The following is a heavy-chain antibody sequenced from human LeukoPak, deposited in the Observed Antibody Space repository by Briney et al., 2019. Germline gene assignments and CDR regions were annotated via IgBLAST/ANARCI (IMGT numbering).Heavy chain of an antibody. Sequence: SETLSLTCTVSGGSISSGGYYWSWIRQPPGKGLEWIAYIYHSGSTYYNPSLKSRVTISVDRSKNQFSLKLSSVTAADTAVYYCARDRRGYSGLGRPFDIWGQGTMVTVSS. D-gene: IGHD5-12*01. CDR3: ARDRRGYSGLGRPFDI. CDR1: GGSISSGGYY. CDR2: IYHSGST. J-gene: IGHJ3*02. V-gene: IGHV4-30-2*01.